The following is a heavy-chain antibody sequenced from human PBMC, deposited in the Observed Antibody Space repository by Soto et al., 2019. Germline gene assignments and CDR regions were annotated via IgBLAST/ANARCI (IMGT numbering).Heavy chain of an antibody. Sequence: PSETLSLTCTVSGGSISGYYWSWIRQPPGKGLEWIGYIYYSGSTNYNPSLKSRVTISVDTSKNQFSLKLTSVTAADTAVYYCARVFLYGSGSYLYGMDVWGQGTTVTVSS. D-gene: IGHD3-10*01. CDR1: GGSISGYY. CDR3: ARVFLYGSGSYLYGMDV. V-gene: IGHV4-59*01. CDR2: IYYSGST. J-gene: IGHJ6*02.